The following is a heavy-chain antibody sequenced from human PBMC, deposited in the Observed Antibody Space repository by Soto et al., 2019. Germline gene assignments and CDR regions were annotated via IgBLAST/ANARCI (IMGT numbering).Heavy chain of an antibody. D-gene: IGHD3-22*01. CDR1: GYTFTSYY. CDR2: INPSGGST. J-gene: IGHJ6*02. Sequence: ASVKVSCKASGYTFTSYYMHWVRQAPGQGLEWMGIINPSGGSTSYAQKFQGRVTMTRDTSTSTVYMELSSLRSEDTAVYYCARDQRLYDGSGYYYYYYGMDVWGQGTTVTVSS. CDR3: ARDQRLYDGSGYYYYYYGMDV. V-gene: IGHV1-46*01.